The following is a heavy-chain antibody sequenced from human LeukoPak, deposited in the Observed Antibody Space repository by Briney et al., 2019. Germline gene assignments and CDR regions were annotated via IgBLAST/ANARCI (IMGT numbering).Heavy chain of an antibody. CDR2: IIPIFGTA. CDR3: ARGKDIVVVPAATRFDY. V-gene: IGHV1-69*13. J-gene: IGHJ4*02. D-gene: IGHD2-2*01. Sequence: SVKVSCKASGYTFTSYGISWVRQAPGQGLEWMGGIIPIFGTANYAQKFRGRVTITADESTSTAYMELSSLRSEDTAVYYCARGKDIVVVPAATRFDYWGQGTLVTVSS. CDR1: GYTFTSYG.